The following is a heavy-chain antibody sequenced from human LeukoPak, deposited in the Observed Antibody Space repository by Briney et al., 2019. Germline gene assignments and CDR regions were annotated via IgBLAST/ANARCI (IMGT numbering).Heavy chain of an antibody. CDR3: ARASAGIAVVGRFDP. CDR2: ISSSGSTI. Sequence: GGSLRLSCAASGFTFSSYEMNWVRQAPGKGLEWVSYISSSGSTIYYADSVKGRFTISRDNAKNSLCLQMNSLRAEDTAVYYCARASAGIAVVGRFDPWGQGTLVTVSS. D-gene: IGHD6-19*01. V-gene: IGHV3-48*03. CDR1: GFTFSSYE. J-gene: IGHJ5*02.